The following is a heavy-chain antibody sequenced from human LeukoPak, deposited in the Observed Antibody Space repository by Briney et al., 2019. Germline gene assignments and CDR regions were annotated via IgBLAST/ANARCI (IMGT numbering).Heavy chain of an antibody. CDR2: INPNSGGT. CDR1: GYTFTGYY. Sequence: EASVKVSCKASGYTFTGYYMHWVRQAPGQGLEWMGWINPNSGGTNYAQKFQGRVTMTRDTSISTAYMELSRLRSDDTAVYYCARDLAWFGELSGAFDIWGQGTMVTVSS. J-gene: IGHJ3*02. CDR3: ARDLAWFGELSGAFDI. D-gene: IGHD3-10*01. V-gene: IGHV1-2*02.